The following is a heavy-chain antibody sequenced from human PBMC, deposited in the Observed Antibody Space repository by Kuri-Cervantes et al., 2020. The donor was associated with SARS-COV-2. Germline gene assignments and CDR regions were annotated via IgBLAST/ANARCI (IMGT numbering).Heavy chain of an antibody. D-gene: IGHD6-6*01. Sequence: ESLKISCAVSGYSISSGYYWGWIRQPPGKGLEWIGSIYHSGSTYYNPSLKSRVTISVDTSKNQFSLKLSSVTAADTAVYYCARLSSIAATTDYWGQGTLVTVSS. V-gene: IGHV4-38-2*01. CDR1: GYSISSGYY. CDR3: ARLSSIAATTDY. CDR2: IYHSGST. J-gene: IGHJ4*02.